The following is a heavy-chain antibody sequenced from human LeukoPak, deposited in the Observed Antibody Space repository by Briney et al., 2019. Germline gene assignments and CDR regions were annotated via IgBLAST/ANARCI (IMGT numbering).Heavy chain of an antibody. CDR3: PKTAYDILTAVIDY. Sequence: GGSLRLSCAASGFTFDDYAMHWVRQAPGKGLEWVSGISWNSGSIGYADSVKGRFTISRDNAKNSLYLQMNSLTAEDTALYYRPKTAYDILTAVIDYWGQGTLVTVSS. CDR1: GFTFDDYA. D-gene: IGHD3-9*01. V-gene: IGHV3-9*01. CDR2: ISWNSGSI. J-gene: IGHJ4*02.